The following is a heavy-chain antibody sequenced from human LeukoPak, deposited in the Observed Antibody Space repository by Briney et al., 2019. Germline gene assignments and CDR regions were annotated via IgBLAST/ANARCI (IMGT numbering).Heavy chain of an antibody. D-gene: IGHD4-11*01. CDR3: ARRYSNYFFDY. CDR2: IYQSGST. CDR1: GYSITSGYY. Sequence: PSETLSLTCGVSGYSITSGYYWAWIRQPPGKGLEWIGNIYQSGSTYYNPSFKSRVTISVDTSKNHFSLKLSSVTAADTAVYYCARRYSNYFFDYWGQGTLVTVSS. J-gene: IGHJ4*02. V-gene: IGHV4-38-2*01.